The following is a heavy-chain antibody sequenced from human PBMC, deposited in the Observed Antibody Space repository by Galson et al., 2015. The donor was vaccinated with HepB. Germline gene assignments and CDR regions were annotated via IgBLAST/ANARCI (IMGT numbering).Heavy chain of an antibody. J-gene: IGHJ6*03. CDR2: MSYDGSNK. Sequence: SLRLSCAASGFTFRNYGMHWVRQAPGKGLEWVAVMSYDGSNKYYGDSMKGRFTISKDNSKNTLYLQMKSLRADDTAVYYCAKVGVFAYSNSWAGDYYMDVWGKGTTVTVSS. CDR3: AKVGVFAYSNSWAGDYYMDV. D-gene: IGHD6-13*01. CDR1: GFTFRNYG. V-gene: IGHV3-30*18.